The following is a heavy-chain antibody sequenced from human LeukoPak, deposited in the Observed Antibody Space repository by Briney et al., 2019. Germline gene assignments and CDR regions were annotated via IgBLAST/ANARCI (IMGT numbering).Heavy chain of an antibody. Sequence: GSLRLSCAASGFTFSSYAMHWVRQAPGKGLEWVAVISYDGSNKYYADSVKGRFTISRDNSKNTLYLQMNSLRAEDTAVYYCARGAPCDYWGQGTLVTVSS. J-gene: IGHJ4*02. CDR2: ISYDGSNK. V-gene: IGHV3-30-3*01. CDR3: ARGAPCDY. CDR1: GFTFSSYA.